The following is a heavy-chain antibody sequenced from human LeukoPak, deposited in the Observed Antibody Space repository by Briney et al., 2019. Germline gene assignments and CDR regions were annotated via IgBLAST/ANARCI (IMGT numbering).Heavy chain of an antibody. D-gene: IGHD3-22*01. V-gene: IGHV3-30*18. Sequence: PGGSLRLSCIASGFTFSTYGTHWVRQAAGKGLEWVAVIANDGITTYYADSVKGRFTISRDNSKNTLYLQMNSLRAEDTAVYYCAKDRRYYDSSGYYFYCFDYWGQGTLVTVSS. CDR2: IANDGITT. J-gene: IGHJ4*02. CDR3: AKDRRYYDSSGYYFYCFDY. CDR1: GFTFSTYG.